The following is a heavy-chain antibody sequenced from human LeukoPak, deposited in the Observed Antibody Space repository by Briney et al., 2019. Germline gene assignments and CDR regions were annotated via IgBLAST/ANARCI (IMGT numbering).Heavy chain of an antibody. V-gene: IGHV1-69*04. Sequence: ASVKVSCKTSGGTFSSYAISWVRQAPGQGLEWMGRIIPILGIANYAQKFQGRVTITADKSTSTAYMELSSLRSEDTAVYYCARDQNAAPFDYWGQGTLVTVSS. D-gene: IGHD2-15*01. J-gene: IGHJ4*02. CDR3: ARDQNAAPFDY. CDR2: IIPILGIA. CDR1: GGTFSSYA.